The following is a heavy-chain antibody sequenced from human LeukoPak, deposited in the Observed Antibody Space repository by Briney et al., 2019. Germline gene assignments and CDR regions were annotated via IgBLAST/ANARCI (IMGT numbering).Heavy chain of an antibody. CDR1: GGSISSGGYS. Sequence: TSETLSLTCAVSGGSISSGGYSWSWIRQPPGKGLEWIGYIYHSGSTYYNPSLKSRVTISVDRSKNQFSLKLSSVTAADTAVYYCARGLRGYYGMDVWGQGTTVTVSS. CDR2: IYHSGST. V-gene: IGHV4-30-2*01. D-gene: IGHD3-10*01. CDR3: ARGLRGYYGMDV. J-gene: IGHJ6*02.